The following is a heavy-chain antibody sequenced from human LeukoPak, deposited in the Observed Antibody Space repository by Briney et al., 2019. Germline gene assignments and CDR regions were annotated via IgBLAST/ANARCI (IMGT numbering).Heavy chain of an antibody. CDR2: IYPTGST. CDR3: ARAYSSSWYWNWFDP. D-gene: IGHD6-13*01. Sequence: PSETLSLTCIVFGYSITNGYYWGWFRQPPGKGLEWIGNIYPTGSTYYNPSLKSRVTISVDTSKNQFSLKVSSVSAADTAVYYCARAYSSSWYWNWFDPWGQGTLVTVSS. V-gene: IGHV4-38-2*02. CDR1: GYSITNGYY. J-gene: IGHJ5*02.